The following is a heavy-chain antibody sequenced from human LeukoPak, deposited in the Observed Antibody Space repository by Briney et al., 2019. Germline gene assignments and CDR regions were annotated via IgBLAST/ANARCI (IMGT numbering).Heavy chain of an antibody. CDR3: ARGSWQVAEEVY. CDR2: IYYSGST. CDR1: GASMSSGSYY. Sequence: SETLSLTCTVSGASMSSGSYYWGWIRQPPGKGLECIGTIYYSGSTYYNPSLKSRVTISVDTSKNQFSLKLTSVTAADTAVYYCARGSWQVAEEVYWGQGALVTVSS. D-gene: IGHD3-10*01. V-gene: IGHV4-39*07. J-gene: IGHJ4*02.